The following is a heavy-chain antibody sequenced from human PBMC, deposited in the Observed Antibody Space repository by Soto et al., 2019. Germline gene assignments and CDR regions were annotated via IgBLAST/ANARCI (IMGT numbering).Heavy chain of an antibody. J-gene: IGHJ4*02. V-gene: IGHV3-43*01. D-gene: IGHD1-20*01. CDR2: ITWDGGST. CDR1: GFTFDDYA. CDR3: ARERGRITDY. Sequence: EVQLVESGGVVVQPEDSLRLSCAASGFTFDDYAMHWVRQTPGKGLEWVSLITWDGGSTFYANSVRGRFTISRDNNKHSLSLQMTSLRTEDTALYYCARERGRITDYWGQGTLVTVSS.